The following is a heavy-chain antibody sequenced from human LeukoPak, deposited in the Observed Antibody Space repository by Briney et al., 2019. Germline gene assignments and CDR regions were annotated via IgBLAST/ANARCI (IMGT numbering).Heavy chain of an antibody. CDR1: GFTFSSYS. V-gene: IGHV3-21*01. CDR3: ARDGVGTVTTYH. CDR2: ISSSSSYI. J-gene: IGHJ5*02. Sequence: GGSLRLSCAASGFTFSSYSMNWVRQAPGKGLEWVSSISSSSSYIYYADSVKGRFTISRDNAKNSLYLQMNSLRAEDTAVYYCARDGVGTVTTYHWGQGTLVTVSS. D-gene: IGHD4-17*01.